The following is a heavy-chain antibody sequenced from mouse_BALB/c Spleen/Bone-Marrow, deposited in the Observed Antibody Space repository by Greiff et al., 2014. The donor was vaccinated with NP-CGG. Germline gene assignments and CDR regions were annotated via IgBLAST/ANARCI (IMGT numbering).Heavy chain of an antibody. D-gene: IGHD5-1*01. CDR1: GFTFTDYF. Sequence: VQLQQSGGGLAQPGGSLRLSCTTSGFTFTDYFMTWVRQPPGKALEWLGFIRNKPNGYTTEYNPSVKGRFTISRDNSQGILYLQMNTLRAEDSAIYYCARDYSGYFDFWGQGTTLTVSS. V-gene: IGHV7-3*02. CDR2: IRNKPNGYTT. CDR3: ARDYSGYFDF. J-gene: IGHJ2*01.